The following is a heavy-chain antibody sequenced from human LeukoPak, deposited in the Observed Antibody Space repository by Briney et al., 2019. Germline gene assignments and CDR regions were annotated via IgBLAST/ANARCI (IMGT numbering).Heavy chain of an antibody. CDR1: GYTFTNYG. CDR2: ISTVNANT. J-gene: IGHJ6*03. D-gene: IGHD3-3*01. Sequence: GASVKVSCKPSGYTFTNYGISWVRQAPGQGLEWMGWISTVNANTKNAQKFQGRVTMTTDTSTSTAYMELRSLRSDDTAVYYCARDGRSWSGYFHQPYYYYYMDVWGKGTTVTVSS. CDR3: ARDGRSWSGYFHQPYYYYYMDV. V-gene: IGHV1-18*01.